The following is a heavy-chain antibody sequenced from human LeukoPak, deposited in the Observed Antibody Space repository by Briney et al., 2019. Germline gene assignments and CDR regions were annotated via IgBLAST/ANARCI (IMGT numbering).Heavy chain of an antibody. D-gene: IGHD6-6*01. CDR1: GGSISSDGYS. CDR3: ARGGSSSPRNWFDP. V-gene: IGHV4-30-2*01. CDR2: IYHSGST. J-gene: IGHJ5*02. Sequence: MPSETLSLTCAVSGGSISSDGYSWSWIRQPPGKGLESIGYIYHSGSTYYNPSLKSRVTISVDRSKNQFSLKLSSVTAADTAVYYCARGGSSSPRNWFDPWGQGTLVTVSS.